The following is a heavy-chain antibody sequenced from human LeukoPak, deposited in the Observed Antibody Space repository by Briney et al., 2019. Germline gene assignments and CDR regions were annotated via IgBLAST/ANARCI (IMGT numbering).Heavy chain of an antibody. J-gene: IGHJ4*02. CDR3: AKAPVTTCRGAYCYPFDY. CDR1: GFTFSSYW. Sequence: GGSLRLSCAASGFTFSSYWMHWVRQAPGKGLEWVSAISGSGGSTYYADSVKGRFTISRDNSKNTLYLQMNRLRPEDAAVYYCAKAPVTTCRGAYCYPFDYWGQGTLVTVSS. CDR2: ISGSGGST. V-gene: IGHV3-23*01. D-gene: IGHD2-21*01.